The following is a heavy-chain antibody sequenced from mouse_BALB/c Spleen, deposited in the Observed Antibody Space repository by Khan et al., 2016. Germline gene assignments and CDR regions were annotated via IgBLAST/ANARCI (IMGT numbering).Heavy chain of an antibody. CDR3: SRALRRGYSFDS. Sequence: QVQLQQSGAELVRPGASVKLSCKALGYTFTDYEMHWVKQTPVHGLEWIGAIHPGGGGSAYNQKFKVRATLTADKSSSTAYMELSSLTSEASAAYYCSRALRRGYSFDSWGQGTTLTVSS. CDR1: GYTFTDYE. D-gene: IGHD2-4*01. J-gene: IGHJ2*01. CDR2: IHPGGGGS. V-gene: IGHV1-15*01.